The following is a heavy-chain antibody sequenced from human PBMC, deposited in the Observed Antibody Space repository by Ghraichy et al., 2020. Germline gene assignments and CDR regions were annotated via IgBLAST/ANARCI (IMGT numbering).Heavy chain of an antibody. Sequence: GGSLRLSCAASGFTFSSYTMTLVRQAPGKGLEWVSSISSSGTYVYYGDSVKGRFTISRDNAKQSLFLQMNTLRAEDTGVYYCARGGSGSYPRDDAFDNWGQVTMFTFSS. CDR3: ARGGSGSYPRDDAFDN. J-gene: IGHJ3*02. CDR1: GFTFSSYT. D-gene: IGHD3-10*01. CDR2: ISSSGTYV. V-gene: IGHV3-21*01.